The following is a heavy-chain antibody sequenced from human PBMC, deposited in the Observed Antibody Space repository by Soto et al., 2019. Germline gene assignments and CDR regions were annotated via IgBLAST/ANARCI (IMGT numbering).Heavy chain of an antibody. Sequence: EVQLLESGGGLVQPGGSLRLSCTASGFTFSTYAMSWVREAPGKWLEWVSTISDSGITYYADYVKGRFTISRDNSKNKLSLEMNSLRAEDTAVYYCAKDKGGRYCSRSSCLYSFDYWGQGTLVTVSS. D-gene: IGHD2-2*01. CDR2: ISDSGIT. V-gene: IGHV3-23*01. CDR3: AKDKGGRYCSRSSCLYSFDY. CDR1: GFTFSTYA. J-gene: IGHJ4*02.